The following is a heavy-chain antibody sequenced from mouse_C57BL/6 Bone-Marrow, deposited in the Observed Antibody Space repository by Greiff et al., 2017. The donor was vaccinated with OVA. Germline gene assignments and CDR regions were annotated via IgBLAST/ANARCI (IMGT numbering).Heavy chain of an antibody. D-gene: IGHD1-1*01. V-gene: IGHV2-9-1*01. J-gene: IGHJ4*01. CDR2: IWTGGGT. CDR3: ARNSITTVVGAMDY. CDR1: GFSLTSYA. Sequence: VKLVESGPGLVAPSQSLSITCTVSGFSLTSYAISWVRQPPGKGLEWLGVIWTGGGTNYNSALKSRLSISKDNSKSQVFLKMNSLQTDDTARYYCARNSITTVVGAMDYWGQGTSVTVAS.